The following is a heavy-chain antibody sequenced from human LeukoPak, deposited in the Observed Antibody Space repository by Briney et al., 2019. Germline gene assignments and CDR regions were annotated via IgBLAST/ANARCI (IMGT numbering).Heavy chain of an antibody. D-gene: IGHD4-17*01. CDR3: AKEAALRD. J-gene: IGHJ4*02. Sequence: GGSLTLSCAASGFTLSSYEMNWVRQAPGKGLEWVSYISSSGSTIYYAGSVQGRFTISRDNAKNSLYLQMNSLRAEDTAVYYCAKEAALRDWGQGTLVTVSS. CDR2: ISSSGSTI. CDR1: GFTLSSYE. V-gene: IGHV3-48*03.